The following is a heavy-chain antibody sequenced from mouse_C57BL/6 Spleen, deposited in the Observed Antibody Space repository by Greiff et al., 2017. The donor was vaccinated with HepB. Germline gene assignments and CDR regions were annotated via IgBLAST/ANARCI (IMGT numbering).Heavy chain of an antibody. V-gene: IGHV1-15*01. D-gene: IGHD1-2*01. Sequence: QVQLKESGAELVRPGASVTLSCKASGYTFTDYEMHWVKQTPVHGLEWIGAIDPETGGTAYNQKFKGKAILTADKSSSTAYMELRSLTSEDSAVYYCTRDGLRPYYFDYWGQGTTLTVSS. CDR2: IDPETGGT. CDR3: TRDGLRPYYFDY. CDR1: GYTFTDYE. J-gene: IGHJ2*01.